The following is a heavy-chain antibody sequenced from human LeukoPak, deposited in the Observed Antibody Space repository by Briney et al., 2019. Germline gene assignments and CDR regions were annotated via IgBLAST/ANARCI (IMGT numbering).Heavy chain of an antibody. J-gene: IGHJ4*02. CDR3: ARHFYDFWSGYPTAAPYYFDY. CDR1: GGSISSSGYY. CDR2: VDYTGIA. Sequence: SETLSLTCTVSGGSISSSGYYWGWLRQPPGKGLEWIGSVDYTGIASHSPSLKSRVTISVDTSKNQFSLKLSSVTAADTAVYYCARHFYDFWSGYPTAAPYYFDYWGQGTLVTVSS. V-gene: IGHV4-39*01. D-gene: IGHD3-3*01.